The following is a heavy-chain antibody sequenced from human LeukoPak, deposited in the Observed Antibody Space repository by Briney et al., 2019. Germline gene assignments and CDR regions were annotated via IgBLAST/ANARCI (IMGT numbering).Heavy chain of an antibody. CDR3: AHSLYDYVWGSYRPFDY. CDR2: IYWNDAN. CDR1: GFSLTTSGVA. V-gene: IGHV2-5*01. D-gene: IGHD3-16*02. J-gene: IGHJ4*02. Sequence: SGPTLVKPTQTLTLTCTFSGFSLTTSGVAVGWIRQPPGEALDWLALIYWNDANRYSPSLKSRLTITKDTSKNQVVLTMTNMDPADTATYYCAHSLYDYVWGSYRPFDYWGQGTLVTVSS.